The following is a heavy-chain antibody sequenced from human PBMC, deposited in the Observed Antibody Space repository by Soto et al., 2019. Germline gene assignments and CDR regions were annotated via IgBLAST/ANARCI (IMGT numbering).Heavy chain of an antibody. Sequence: SETLSLTCTVSGGSISSYYWSWIRQHPGKDLEWIGYIYYSGSTYYNPSLKSRVTISVDTSKNQFSLKLSSVTAADTAVYYCARDLSTYNWFDPWGQGTLVTVSS. D-gene: IGHD3-16*02. V-gene: IGHV4-59*06. CDR1: GGSISSYY. CDR2: IYYSGST. CDR3: ARDLSTYNWFDP. J-gene: IGHJ5*02.